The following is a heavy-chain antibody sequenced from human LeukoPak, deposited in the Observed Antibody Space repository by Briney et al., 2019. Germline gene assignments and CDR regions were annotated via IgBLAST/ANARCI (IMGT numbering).Heavy chain of an antibody. CDR2: ISSSSSTI. CDR1: GFTFSSYS. Sequence: GGSLRLSCAASGFTFSSYSMNWVRQAPGKGLEWVSYISSSSSTIYYAGSVKGRFTISRDNAKNSLYLRMNSLRAEDTAVYYCARDLDIVVVPADIVATFSSDYWGQGTLVTVSS. V-gene: IGHV3-48*04. D-gene: IGHD2-2*02. J-gene: IGHJ4*02. CDR3: ARDLDIVVVPADIVATFSSDY.